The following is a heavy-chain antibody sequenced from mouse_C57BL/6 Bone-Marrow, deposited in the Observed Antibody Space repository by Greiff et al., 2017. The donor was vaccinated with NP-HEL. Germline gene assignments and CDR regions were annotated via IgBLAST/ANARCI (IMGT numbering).Heavy chain of an antibody. CDR2: IYPGDGDT. J-gene: IGHJ2*01. V-gene: IGHV1-82*01. D-gene: IGHD4-1*01. Sequence: QVMLVESGPELVKPGASVKISCKASGYAFSSSWMNWVKQRPGKGLEWIGRIYPGDGDTNYNGKFKGKATLTADKSSSTAYMQLSSLTSEDSAVYFCARWSGTFAYWGQGTTLTVSS. CDR3: ARWSGTFAY. CDR1: GYAFSSSW.